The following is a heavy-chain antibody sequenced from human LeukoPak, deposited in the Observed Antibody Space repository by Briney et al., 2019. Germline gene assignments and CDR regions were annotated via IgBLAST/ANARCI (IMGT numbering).Heavy chain of an antibody. Sequence: GGSLRLSCAASGFTVSSYAMSWVRQAPGKGLEWVSGISGGGGSTYYADSVKGRFTISRDNSKNTLYLQVDSLRAEDTVVYYCAKDGRWIQLLFDYWGQGTLVTVSS. CDR3: AKDGRWIQLLFDY. CDR1: GFTVSSYA. D-gene: IGHD5-18*01. CDR2: ISGGGGST. J-gene: IGHJ4*02. V-gene: IGHV3-23*01.